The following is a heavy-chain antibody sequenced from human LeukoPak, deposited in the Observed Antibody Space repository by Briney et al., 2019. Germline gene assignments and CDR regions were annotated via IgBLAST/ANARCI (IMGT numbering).Heavy chain of an antibody. CDR1: GFTFSDYY. J-gene: IGHJ6*03. V-gene: IGHV3-11*01. CDR2: ISSSGSTI. Sequence: GGSLRLSCAASGFTFSDYYMSWVRQAPGKGLEWVSYISSSGSTIYYADSVKGRFTISRDNAKNSLYLQMNSLRAEDTAVYYCARVTQWFGEMYYYYMDVWGKGTTVTVSS. CDR3: ARVTQWFGEMYYYYMDV. D-gene: IGHD3-10*01.